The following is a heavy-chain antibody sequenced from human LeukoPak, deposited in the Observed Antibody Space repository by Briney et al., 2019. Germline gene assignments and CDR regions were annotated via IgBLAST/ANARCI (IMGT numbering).Heavy chain of an antibody. CDR1: EFTFSSYS. Sequence: GGSLRLSCAASEFTFSSYSMNWVRQAPGKGLEWVSYITNSGNSKSYADSVKGRFTISRDNTKNSLYLQMNGLRAEDTAVYYCARSVYGDYWGQGTLVTVSS. D-gene: IGHD5/OR15-5a*01. J-gene: IGHJ4*02. CDR2: ITNSGNSK. CDR3: ARSVYGDY. V-gene: IGHV3-48*01.